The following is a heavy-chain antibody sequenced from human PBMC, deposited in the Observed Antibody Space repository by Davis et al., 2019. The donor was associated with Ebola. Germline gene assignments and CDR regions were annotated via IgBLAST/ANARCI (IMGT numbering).Heavy chain of an antibody. CDR1: GFTFSDYY. CDR3: ARALSGSYGGFDY. V-gene: IGHV3-11*01. Sequence: GESLKISCAASGFTFSDYYMTWIRQAPGQGLEWVSFISSSGTTIYYAGPVKGRFTISRDNAKNSLYLQMNNLRAEDTAVYYCARALSGSYGGFDYWGQGTLVTVSS. CDR2: ISSSGTTI. D-gene: IGHD1-26*01. J-gene: IGHJ4*02.